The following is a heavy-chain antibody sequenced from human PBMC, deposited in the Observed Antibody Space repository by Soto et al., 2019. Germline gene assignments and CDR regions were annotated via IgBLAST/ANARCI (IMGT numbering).Heavy chain of an antibody. Sequence: PSETLSLTCSVSGGSINNYYCSWIRQPPGKGLEWIGYIYYSGSPNYNPSLKSRVTISVDTSKNQFSLNLSSVTAADTAVYYCARAGAATLSDYWGQGTLVTVDS. V-gene: IGHV4-59*01. J-gene: IGHJ4*02. CDR2: IYYSGSP. D-gene: IGHD2-15*01. CDR1: GGSINNYY. CDR3: ARAGAATLSDY.